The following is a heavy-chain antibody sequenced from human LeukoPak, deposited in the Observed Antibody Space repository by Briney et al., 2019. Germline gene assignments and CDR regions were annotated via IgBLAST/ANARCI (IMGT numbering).Heavy chain of an antibody. J-gene: IGHJ3*02. CDR1: GGSISSSSYY. D-gene: IGHD5-18*01. V-gene: IGHV4-39*01. Sequence: PSETLSLTCTVSGGSISSSSYYWGWIRQPPGKGLEWIGSIYYSGSTYYNPSLKSRVTISVDKSQNQFSLKLSSVTAADTAVYYCARAQRTYSYGYAFDIWGQGTMVTVSS. CDR2: IYYSGST. CDR3: ARAQRTYSYGYAFDI.